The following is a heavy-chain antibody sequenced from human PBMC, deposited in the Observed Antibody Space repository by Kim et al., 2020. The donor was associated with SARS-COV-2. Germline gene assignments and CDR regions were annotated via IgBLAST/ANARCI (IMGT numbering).Heavy chain of an antibody. CDR3: AKKYYYDSSGYYFDY. Sequence: GGSLRLSCAASGFTFNSYAMSWVRQAPGKGLEWVSAISGSGGSTYYADSVKGRFTISRDNSKNTLYLQMNSLRAEDTAVYYCAKKYYYDSSGYYFDYWGQGTLVTVSS. CDR1: GFTFNSYA. V-gene: IGHV3-23*01. J-gene: IGHJ4*02. D-gene: IGHD3-22*01. CDR2: ISGSGGST.